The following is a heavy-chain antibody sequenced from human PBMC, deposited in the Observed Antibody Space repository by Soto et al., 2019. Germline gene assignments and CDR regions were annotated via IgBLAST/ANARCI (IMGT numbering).Heavy chain of an antibody. J-gene: IGHJ4*02. CDR2: MYHTGST. Sequence: SETLSLTCTVSGGSISSYYWSWIRQPAGKGLEWMGRMYHTGSTYFNPTLKSRLTMSVDTSKNLFSLKLRSVTAADTAVYYCARDISYSGYCSGGTCAPGDYWGQGTLVTVSS. V-gene: IGHV4-4*07. CDR1: GGSISSYY. CDR3: ARDISYSGYCSGGTCAPGDY. D-gene: IGHD2-15*01.